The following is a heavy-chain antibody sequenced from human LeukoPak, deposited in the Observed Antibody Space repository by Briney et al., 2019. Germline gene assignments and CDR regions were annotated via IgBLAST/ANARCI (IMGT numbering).Heavy chain of an antibody. J-gene: IGHJ4*02. V-gene: IGHV3-23*01. CDR3: AQVFFNSGSYDF. Sequence: GGSLRLSCAASGFTFSSYAMSWVRQAPGKGLEWVSAISGSGGRTYYADSVKGRFTISRDNSKNTLYLQMKSLRAEDTAVYYCAQVFFNSGSYDFWGQGTLVTVSS. CDR1: GFTFSSYA. D-gene: IGHD3-10*01. CDR2: ISGSGGRT.